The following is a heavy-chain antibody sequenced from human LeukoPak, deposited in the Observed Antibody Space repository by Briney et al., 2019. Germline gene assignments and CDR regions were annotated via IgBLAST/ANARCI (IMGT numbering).Heavy chain of an antibody. Sequence: SQTLSLTCTVSGASISSGGYCWSWIRQHPGKGLEWIGCMYYSASPYYNLSLQSRVTVSLDTSENQYSLKLSSVTSADTAVYYCARDSQWGVDYLGQGILVTVSS. V-gene: IGHV4-31*03. CDR2: MYYSASP. J-gene: IGHJ4*02. CDR3: ARDSQWGVDY. D-gene: IGHD1-26*01. CDR1: GASISSGGYC.